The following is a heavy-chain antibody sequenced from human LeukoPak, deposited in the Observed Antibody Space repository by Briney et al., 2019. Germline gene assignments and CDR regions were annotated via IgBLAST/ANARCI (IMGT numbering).Heavy chain of an antibody. V-gene: IGHV3-23*01. CDR2: ISGSGGST. D-gene: IGHD4-17*01. Sequence: PGGSLRLSCAASGFTFSSYAMSWIRQAPGKGLEWVSAISGSGGSTYYADSVKGRFTISRDNSKNTLYLQMNSLRAEDTAVYYCATIGTYGDYGGPFDYWGQGTLVTVSS. CDR1: GFTFSSYA. CDR3: ATIGTYGDYGGPFDY. J-gene: IGHJ4*02.